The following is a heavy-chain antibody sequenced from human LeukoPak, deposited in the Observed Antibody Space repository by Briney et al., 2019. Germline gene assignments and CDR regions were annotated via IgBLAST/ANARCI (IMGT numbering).Heavy chain of an antibody. J-gene: IGHJ3*02. V-gene: IGHV4-4*07. Sequence: PSETLSLTCTVSGGSISSYYWSWIRQPAGKGLEWIGRIYTSGSTNYNPSLKSQVTMSVDTSKNQFSLKLSSVTAADTAVYYCARADGTGATRAAFDIWGQGTMVTVSS. CDR2: IYTSGST. D-gene: IGHD1-26*01. CDR3: ARADGTGATRAAFDI. CDR1: GGSISSYY.